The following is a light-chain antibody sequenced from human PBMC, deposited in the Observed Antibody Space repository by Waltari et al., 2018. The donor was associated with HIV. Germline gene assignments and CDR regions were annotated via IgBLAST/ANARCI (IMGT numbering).Light chain of an antibody. CDR2: EVS. CDR3: SSYAGSNNVV. V-gene: IGLV2-8*01. J-gene: IGLJ2*01. CDR1: SSDVGGYKS. Sequence: QSALTQPPSASGSPGQSVTISCTGTSSDVGGYKSVSWYQQHPGKSPHVMIYEVSKRPSGVPDRFSGSKSGNTASLTVSGLQAEDEADYYCSSYAGSNNVVFGGGTKLTVL.